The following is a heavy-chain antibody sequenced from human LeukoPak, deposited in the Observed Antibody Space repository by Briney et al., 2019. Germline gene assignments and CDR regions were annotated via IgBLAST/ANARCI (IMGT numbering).Heavy chain of an antibody. V-gene: IGHV4-4*09. CDR3: ARESYGGNSHWYFDL. Sequence: PSETLSLTCTVSGGSISSYYWSWLRQPPGKGLEWLGFIYTRGTTSYNPPLKSRVTISVDTSKSQFSLKVTSVTAADTAVYYCARESYGGNSHWYFDLWGRGTLVTVSS. CDR2: IYTRGTT. CDR1: GGSISSYY. D-gene: IGHD4-23*01. J-gene: IGHJ2*01.